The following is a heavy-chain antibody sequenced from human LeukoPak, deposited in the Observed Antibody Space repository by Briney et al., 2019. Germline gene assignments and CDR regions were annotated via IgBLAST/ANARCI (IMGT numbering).Heavy chain of an antibody. CDR3: ARDQRYYDSSGYYYYFDY. V-gene: IGHV3-66*01. CDR1: GFTVSSNY. Sequence: GGSLRLSCAASGFTVSSNYMSWVRQAPGKGLEWVSVIYSGGSTYYADSVKGGFTISRDNSKNTLYLQMNSLRAEDTAVYYCARDQRYYDSSGYYYYFDYWGQGTLVTVSS. J-gene: IGHJ4*02. CDR2: IYSGGST. D-gene: IGHD3-22*01.